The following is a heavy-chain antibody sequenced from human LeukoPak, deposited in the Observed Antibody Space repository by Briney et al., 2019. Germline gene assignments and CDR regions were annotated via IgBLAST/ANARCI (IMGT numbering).Heavy chain of an antibody. V-gene: IGHV4-34*01. CDR2: IYYNGAT. CDR3: AIELRRDGDSVKRP. CDR1: GGSFSGYY. D-gene: IGHD5-24*01. Sequence: RTSETLSLTCAVYGGSFSGYYWSWIRQPPGKGLEWIGTIYYNGATQYSPSLKSRVTISIDTSKNQFSLKLSSVTAADTAVYYCAIELRRDGDSVKRPWGQGTLVTVSS. J-gene: IGHJ5*02.